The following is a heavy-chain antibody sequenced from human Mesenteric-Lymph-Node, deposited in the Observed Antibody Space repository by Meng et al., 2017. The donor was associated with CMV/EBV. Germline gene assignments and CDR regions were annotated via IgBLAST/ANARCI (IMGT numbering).Heavy chain of an antibody. V-gene: IGHV3-73*01. Sequence: GESLKISCAASGFTFSGSAVHWVRQASGKGLEWVGRVRSKANNYATAYAASVKGRFTISRDDSKNTAYLQMNSLKTEDTAVYYCTRETTYYDFCSAIRDYYGMDVWGQGTTVTVSS. J-gene: IGHJ6*02. CDR3: TRETTYYDFCSAIRDYYGMDV. CDR1: GFTFSGSA. CDR2: VRSKANNYAT. D-gene: IGHD3-3*01.